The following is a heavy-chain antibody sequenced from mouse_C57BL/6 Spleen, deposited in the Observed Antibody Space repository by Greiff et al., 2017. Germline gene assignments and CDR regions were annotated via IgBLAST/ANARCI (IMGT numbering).Heavy chain of an antibody. CDR2: ISSGSSTI. V-gene: IGHV5-17*01. J-gene: IGHJ1*03. CDR1: GFTFSDYG. Sequence: DVMLVESGGGLVKPGGSLKLSCAASGFTFSDYGMHWVRQAPEKGLEWVAYISSGSSTIYYADTVKGRFTISRDNAKNTLFLQMTSLRSEDTAMYYCARGLHFDVWGTGTTVTVSS. CDR3: ARGLHFDV.